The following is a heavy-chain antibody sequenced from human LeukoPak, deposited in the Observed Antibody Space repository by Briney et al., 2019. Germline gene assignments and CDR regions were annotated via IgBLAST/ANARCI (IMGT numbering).Heavy chain of an antibody. CDR1: GYSFTSYW. CDR2: IYPGDSDT. Sequence: GESLKISCKGSGYSFTSYWIGWVRQMPGKDLEWMGIIYPGDSDTRYSPSFQGQVTISADKSISTAYLQWSSLKASDTAMYYCARGLPGLRFNFHKPFDYWGQGTLVTVSS. CDR3: ARGLPGLRFNFHKPFDY. D-gene: IGHD5-12*01. J-gene: IGHJ4*02. V-gene: IGHV5-51*01.